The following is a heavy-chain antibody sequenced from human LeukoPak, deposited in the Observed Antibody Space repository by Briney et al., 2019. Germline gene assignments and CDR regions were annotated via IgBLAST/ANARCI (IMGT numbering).Heavy chain of an antibody. Sequence: GASVTVSCKSSGHTLNNHFIHWVRQAPGQGLEWMGWINPNSGDTNYAQKFQGRVTMTRDTSNTTVYMELNSLTSDDTAVYYCARGPSAWYYYWGQGTLVTV. J-gene: IGHJ4*02. D-gene: IGHD6-19*01. V-gene: IGHV1-2*02. CDR1: GHTLNNHF. CDR2: INPNSGDT. CDR3: ARGPSAWYYY.